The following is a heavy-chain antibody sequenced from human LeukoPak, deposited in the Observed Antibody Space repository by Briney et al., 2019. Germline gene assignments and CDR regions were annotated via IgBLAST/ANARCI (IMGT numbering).Heavy chain of an antibody. CDR2: MYSGGST. J-gene: IGHJ5*02. V-gene: IGHV3-53*01. D-gene: IGHD4-17*01. Sequence: GGSLRLSCAASGFSFSSYNMNWVRQTPGKGLEWVSVMYSGGSTFYADSVKGRFTISRDNSKNTLNLQLNSLRAEDTAIYYCALHINGDYESRFDPWGQGTLVTVSS. CDR1: GFSFSSYN. CDR3: ALHINGDYESRFDP.